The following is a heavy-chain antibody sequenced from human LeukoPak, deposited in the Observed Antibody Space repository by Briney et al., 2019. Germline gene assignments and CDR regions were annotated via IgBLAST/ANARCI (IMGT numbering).Heavy chain of an antibody. CDR1: GFSFSGYS. Sequence: PGGSLRLSCAGSGFSFSGYSMNWVRQAPGKGLEWVSTISYSSSYIFYADSVKGRATVSRDNSRNTLHLQMNSLRADGTAVYYCARDWYLDLWGRGTLVTVSS. J-gene: IGHJ2*01. CDR3: ARDWYLDL. V-gene: IGHV3-21*01. CDR2: ISYSSSYI.